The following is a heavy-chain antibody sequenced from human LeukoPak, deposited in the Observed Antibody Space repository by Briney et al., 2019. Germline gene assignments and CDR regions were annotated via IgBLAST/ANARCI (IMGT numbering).Heavy chain of an antibody. V-gene: IGHV3-48*04. CDR3: ARGGKAMVTLSYYYYYMDV. CDR2: ISSSSSTI. CDR1: GFTFSSYS. D-gene: IGHD5-18*01. Sequence: GGSLRLSCAASGFTFSSYSMNWVRQAPGKGLEWVSYISSSSSTIYYADSVKGRFTISRDNAKNSLYLQMNSLRAEDTALYYCARGGKAMVTLSYYYYYMDVWGKGTTVTVSS. J-gene: IGHJ6*03.